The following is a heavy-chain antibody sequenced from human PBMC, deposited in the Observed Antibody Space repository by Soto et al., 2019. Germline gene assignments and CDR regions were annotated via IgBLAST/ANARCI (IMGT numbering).Heavy chain of an antibody. CDR1: GGSISSYY. D-gene: IGHD4-17*01. J-gene: IGHJ5*02. Sequence: SETLSLTCTVSGGSISSYYWSWIRQPPGKGLEWIGYIYYSGSTNYNPSLKSRVTISVDTSKNQFSLKLSSVTAADTAVYYCARASTVTTRGSRNDWFDPWGQGTLVTVS. CDR2: IYYSGST. V-gene: IGHV4-59*08. CDR3: ARASTVTTRGSRNDWFDP.